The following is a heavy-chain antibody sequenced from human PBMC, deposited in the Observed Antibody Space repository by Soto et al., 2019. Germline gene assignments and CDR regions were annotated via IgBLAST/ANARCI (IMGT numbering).Heavy chain of an antibody. CDR2: ISIGHDDI. CDR3: ARDLAYIREY. J-gene: IGHJ4*02. Sequence: ASVKVSCKASGYTFSSYCISWVRQAPGQGLEWMGWISIGHDDIGYAQKFQGRVIMTKDTSTNTAFMELRSLRSDDTAIYYCARDLAYIREYWGQGTQVTVSS. CDR1: GYTFSSYC. V-gene: IGHV1-18*01. D-gene: IGHD3-10*01.